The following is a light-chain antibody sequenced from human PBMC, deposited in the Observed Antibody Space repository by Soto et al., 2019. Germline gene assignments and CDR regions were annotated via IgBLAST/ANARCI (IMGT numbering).Light chain of an antibody. J-gene: IGKJ5*01. Sequence: EDVLTHSPGTLSLSPGGRATLSCRASQSIKNNQLAWYKQTPGQAPRLLIYGASSRATGIPDRFSGSVSGTDFTLTISRLEPEDFAVYYCQQHGISHITFGQGTRLEIK. CDR2: GAS. V-gene: IGKV3-20*01. CDR1: QSIKNNQ. CDR3: QQHGISHIT.